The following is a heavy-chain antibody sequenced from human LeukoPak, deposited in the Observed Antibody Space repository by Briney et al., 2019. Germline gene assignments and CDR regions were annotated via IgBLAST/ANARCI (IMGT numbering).Heavy chain of an antibody. CDR2: ISYDGSNK. CDR3: LAGSFDY. CDR1: GFTFSSYG. Sequence: GGSLRLSCAASGFTFSSYGMRWVRQAPGKGLEWVAVISYDGSNKYYADSVKGRFTISRDNSKNTLYLQMNSLRAEDTAVYYCLAGSFDYWGQGTLVTVST. D-gene: IGHD6-19*01. V-gene: IGHV3-30*03. J-gene: IGHJ4*02.